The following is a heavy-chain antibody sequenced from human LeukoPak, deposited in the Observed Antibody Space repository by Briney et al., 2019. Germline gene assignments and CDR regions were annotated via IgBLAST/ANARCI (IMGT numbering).Heavy chain of an antibody. V-gene: IGHV3-23*01. J-gene: IGHJ4*02. CDR1: GFTFSSYA. D-gene: IGHD4-17*01. CDR3: AKAGYPYGDYALDY. CDR2: ISGSGGST. Sequence: GGSLRLSCAASGFTFSSYAMSWVRQAPGKGLEWVSAISGSGGSTYYADSVKGRFTISRDNSKNTLYLQMNSLRAEDTTVYYCAKAGYPYGDYALDYWGQGTLVTVSS.